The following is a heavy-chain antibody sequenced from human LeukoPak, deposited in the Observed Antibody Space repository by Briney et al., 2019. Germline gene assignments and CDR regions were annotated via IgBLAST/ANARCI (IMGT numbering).Heavy chain of an antibody. CDR2: ISYDGSNK. J-gene: IGHJ4*02. CDR3: ARAAPNYDFWSGYFAGQGVFDY. D-gene: IGHD3-3*01. Sequence: PGGSLRLSCAASGFTFSSYAMSWVRQAPGKGLEGVAVISYDGSNKYYADSVKGRFTISRDNSKNTLYLQMNSLRAEDTAVYYCARAAPNYDFWSGYFAGQGVFDYWGQGTLVTVSS. CDR1: GFTFSSYA. V-gene: IGHV3-30-3*01.